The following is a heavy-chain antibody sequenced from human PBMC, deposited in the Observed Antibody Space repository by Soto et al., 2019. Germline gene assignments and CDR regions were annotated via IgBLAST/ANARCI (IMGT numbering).Heavy chain of an antibody. Sequence: CKASGGTFSSYAISWVRQAPGQGLEWMGGIIPIFGTANYAQKFQGRVTITADKSTSTAYMELSSLRSEDTAVYYCAREYITMIVVVGAFDIWGQGTMVTVSS. V-gene: IGHV1-69*06. CDR3: AREYITMIVVVGAFDI. D-gene: IGHD3-22*01. J-gene: IGHJ3*02. CDR2: IIPIFGTA. CDR1: GGTFSSYA.